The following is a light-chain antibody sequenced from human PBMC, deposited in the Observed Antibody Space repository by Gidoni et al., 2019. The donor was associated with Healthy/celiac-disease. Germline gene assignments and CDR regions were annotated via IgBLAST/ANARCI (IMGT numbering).Light chain of an antibody. CDR2: GAS. CDR3: QQYGSSPLT. Sequence: ELVLTQSPGTLSLSPGDGATLSCRASQSVSSSYLAWYQQKPGQAPRLLMYGASSRATGIPDRFSGSGSGTDFTLTISRLEPEDFAVYYCQQYGSSPLTFGGGTKVEIK. J-gene: IGKJ4*01. CDR1: QSVSSSY. V-gene: IGKV3-20*01.